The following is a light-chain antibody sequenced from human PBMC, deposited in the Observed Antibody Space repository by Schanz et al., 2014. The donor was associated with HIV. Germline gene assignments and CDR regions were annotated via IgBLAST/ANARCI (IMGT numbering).Light chain of an antibody. V-gene: IGKV1-5*03. Sequence: DIQMTQSPSTLSASVGDSVTITCRASQSISSWLAWYQQKPGKAPKLLIYKASSLEVGVPSMFSGSVSGTEFTLTSSSLQPDDFATYFCQQYDTDSYTFGQGTKREIK. CDR1: QSISSW. CDR2: KAS. J-gene: IGKJ2*01. CDR3: QQYDTDSYT.